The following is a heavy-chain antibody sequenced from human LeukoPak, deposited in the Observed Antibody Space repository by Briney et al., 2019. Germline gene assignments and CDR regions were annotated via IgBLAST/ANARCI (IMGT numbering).Heavy chain of an antibody. CDR3: ARLRGGSYFDY. V-gene: IGHV3-7*04. Sequence: PGGSLRLTCAASGFTFSSYEMNWVRQAPGKGLEWVANIKEDGSEKYYVDSVKGRFTISRDNAKNSLYLQMNSLRGEDTAVYYCARLRGGSYFDYWGQGTLVTVSS. J-gene: IGHJ4*02. CDR2: IKEDGSEK. D-gene: IGHD3-16*01. CDR1: GFTFSSYE.